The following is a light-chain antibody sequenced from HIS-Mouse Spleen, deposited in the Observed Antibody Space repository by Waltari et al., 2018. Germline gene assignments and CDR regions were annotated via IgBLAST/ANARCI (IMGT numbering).Light chain of an antibody. CDR2: LGS. CDR3: MQALQTPFT. CDR1: QSLLHSNGYNY. Sequence: DIVMTQSPLSLPVTPGEPASISCRSSQSLLHSNGYNYLDWYLQKPGQSPQLLIYLGSNRDSGVPDRCSGSGSGTDFTLKISRVEAEDVGVYYCMQALQTPFTFGPGTKVDIK. J-gene: IGKJ3*01. V-gene: IGKV2-28*01.